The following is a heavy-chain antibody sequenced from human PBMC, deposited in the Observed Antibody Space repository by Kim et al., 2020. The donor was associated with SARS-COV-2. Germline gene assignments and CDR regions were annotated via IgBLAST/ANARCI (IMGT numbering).Heavy chain of an antibody. CDR1: GFTVSSYY. J-gene: IGHJ6*03. CDR3: ARDRRNDYYYYMDV. V-gene: IGHV3-53*04. D-gene: IGHD1-1*01. Sequence: GGSLRLSCAASGFTVSSYYMAWVRQAPGKGLEWVSVIYTGGGTYYADSVKGRFTISRHNSKNTLYLQLNSLRAEDTAVYYCARDRRNDYYYYMDVWGKGTTVTVSS. CDR2: IYTGGGT.